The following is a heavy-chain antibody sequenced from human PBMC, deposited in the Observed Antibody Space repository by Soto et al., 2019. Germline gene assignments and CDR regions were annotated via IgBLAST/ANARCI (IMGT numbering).Heavy chain of an antibody. CDR3: ARDKRGVLYRSFDP. D-gene: IGHD6-13*01. CDR1: GYTLTSYA. Sequence: GASVKVSCKASGYTLTSYAMHWVRQAPGQRLEWMGWINAGNGNTKYSQKFQGRVTITRDTSASTAYMELSSLRSEDTAVYYCARDKRGVLYRSFDPWGQGTLVTVSS. V-gene: IGHV1-3*01. J-gene: IGHJ5*02. CDR2: INAGNGNT.